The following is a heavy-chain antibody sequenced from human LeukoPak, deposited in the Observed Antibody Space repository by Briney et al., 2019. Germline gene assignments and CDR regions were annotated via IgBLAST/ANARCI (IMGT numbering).Heavy chain of an antibody. CDR2: IYTSGST. V-gene: IGHV4-4*07. D-gene: IGHD6-19*01. J-gene: IGHJ5*02. Sequence: PSETLSLTCTVSGGSISSYYWSWIRQPAGKGLEWIERIYTSGSTNYNPSLKSRVTMSVDTSKNQFSLKLSSVTAADTAVYYCARDLKYSSGWYTQGGNWFDPWGQGTLVTVSS. CDR3: ARDLKYSSGWYTQGGNWFDP. CDR1: GGSISSYY.